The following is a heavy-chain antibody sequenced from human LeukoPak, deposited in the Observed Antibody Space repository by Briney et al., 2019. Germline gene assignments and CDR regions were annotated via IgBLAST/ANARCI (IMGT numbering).Heavy chain of an antibody. V-gene: IGHV3-53*01. J-gene: IGHJ4*02. D-gene: IGHD1-26*01. CDR2: IYSGGST. CDR3: ARDGGATGGGFDY. CDR1: GFTFSSYA. Sequence: GGSLRLSCAASGFTFSSYAMSWVRQAPGKGLEWVSVIYSGGSTYYADSVKGRFTISRDNSKNTLYLQMNSLRAEDTAVYYCARDGGATGGGFDYWGQGTLVTVSS.